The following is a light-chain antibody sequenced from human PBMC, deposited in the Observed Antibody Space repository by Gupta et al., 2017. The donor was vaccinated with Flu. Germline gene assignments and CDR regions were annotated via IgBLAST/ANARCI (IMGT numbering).Light chain of an antibody. CDR1: KSINDW. V-gene: IGKV1-5*03. CDR3: RQYKHSPRT. J-gene: IGKJ4*02. CDR2: KAS. Sequence: DIQLPQSPSTLSASVGDRVTTTCRASKSINDWLAWYQQKPGKAPKLLIYKASILESGVSSRFSGSGSGTEFRLTIGRLQPDDVATYYCRQYKHSPRTFGRGTKVEIK.